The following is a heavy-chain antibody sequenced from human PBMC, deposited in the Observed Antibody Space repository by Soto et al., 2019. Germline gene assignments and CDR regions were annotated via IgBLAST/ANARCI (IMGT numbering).Heavy chain of an antibody. Sequence: QVQLVESGGGVGQPGRSLRLSCAASGFTLSSYSMHWVRQAPGKGLDWMAAMSFDGSSKYLADSVKGRFTISRDNSKNTLSLQMNSLGAEDSAVYYCVRGRSVINHDDFEYWGQGTLVTVSS. CDR1: GFTLSSYS. CDR2: MSFDGSSK. J-gene: IGHJ4*02. V-gene: IGHV3-30-3*01. CDR3: VRGRSVINHDDFEY. D-gene: IGHD2-21*01.